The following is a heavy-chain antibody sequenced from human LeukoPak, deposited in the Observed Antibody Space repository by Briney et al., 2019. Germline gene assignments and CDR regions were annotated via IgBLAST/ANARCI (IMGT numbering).Heavy chain of an antibody. V-gene: IGHV3-30*18. Sequence: PGRSLRLSCAASGFTFSSYDMYWVRQAPGKGLEWVAVISYDGSNKNYADSVKGRFTISRDNSKNTLYLQMNSLRAEDTAVYYCAKDQTSIAVSVSLDYWGQGTLVTVSS. CDR1: GFTFSSYD. J-gene: IGHJ4*02. CDR2: ISYDGSNK. D-gene: IGHD6-19*01. CDR3: AKDQTSIAVSVSLDY.